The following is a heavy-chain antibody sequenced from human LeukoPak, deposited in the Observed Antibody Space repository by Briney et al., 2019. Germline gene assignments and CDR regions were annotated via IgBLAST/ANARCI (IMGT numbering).Heavy chain of an antibody. D-gene: IGHD6-13*01. CDR3: ARLRPARQQLVETQGLNSYR. V-gene: IGHV4-39*01. CDR2: IYYSGST. Sequence: MSSETLSLTCTVSGGSISSSSYYWGWIRQPPGKGLEWIGSIYYSGSTYYNPSLKSRVTISVDTSKNQFSLKLSSVTAADTAVYYCARLRPARQQLVETQGLNSYRWGQGTLVTVSS. J-gene: IGHJ4*02. CDR1: GGSISSSSYY.